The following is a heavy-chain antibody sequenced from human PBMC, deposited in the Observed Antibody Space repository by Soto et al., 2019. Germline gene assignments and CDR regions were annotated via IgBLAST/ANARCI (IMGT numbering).Heavy chain of an antibody. V-gene: IGHV1-69*05. Sequence: QVQLVQSGAEVKKPGSSVKVSCKASGGTFSSYAISWVRQAPGQGLEWMGGIIPIFGTANYAQKFQGRGTIPPDXXTXTXXMELRRLRSEDTAVYYCARDEGCSGPTCREYYFAYWGQGTLVTVSS. CDR2: IIPIFGTA. D-gene: IGHD2-8*01. CDR1: GGTFSSYA. CDR3: ARDEGCSGPTCREYYFAY. J-gene: IGHJ4*02.